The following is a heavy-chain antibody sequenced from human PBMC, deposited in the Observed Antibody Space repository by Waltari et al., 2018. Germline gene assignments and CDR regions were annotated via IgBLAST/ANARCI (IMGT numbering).Heavy chain of an antibody. CDR2: INYSGYT. CDR1: SGSFSGYY. D-gene: IGHD3-10*01. Sequence: QVQLQQWGAGLLRPSETLSLTCDVSSGSFSGYYWSWIRQSPGKGLEWIGEINYSGYTNYNPSLKSRVIISLDMSKNQFSLKLNYVTAADRAVYYCARVVQFGEFLYGMDVWGQGTTVTVSS. V-gene: IGHV4-34*02. CDR3: ARVVQFGEFLYGMDV. J-gene: IGHJ6*02.